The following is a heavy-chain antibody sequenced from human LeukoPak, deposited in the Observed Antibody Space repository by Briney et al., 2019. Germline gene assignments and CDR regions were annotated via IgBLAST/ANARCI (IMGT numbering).Heavy chain of an antibody. V-gene: IGHV1-46*01. CDR3: ARDQVGSGAFDI. J-gene: IGHJ3*02. Sequence: GASVKVSCKASGYTFTSYYMHWVRQAPGQGLEWMGIINPSGGITGYAQKFQGRVTMTRDTSTSTVYMELSSLRSEDTAVYYCARDQVGSGAFDIWGQGTMVTVSS. D-gene: IGHD1-14*01. CDR1: GYTFTSYY. CDR2: INPSGGIT.